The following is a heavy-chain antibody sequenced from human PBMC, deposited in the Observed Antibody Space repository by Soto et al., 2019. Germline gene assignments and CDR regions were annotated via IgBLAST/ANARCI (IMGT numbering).Heavy chain of an antibody. Sequence: PGGSLRLSCAASGFTFISYGMHWVRQAPGKGLEWVAVISYDGGSTYYADSVKGRFTISRDNPKNTLYLQMNSLRAEDTAVYYRAKDLRQLAPRGPFDYWGQGTLVTVSS. CDR1: GFTFISYG. CDR2: ISYDGGST. CDR3: AKDLRQLAPRGPFDY. V-gene: IGHV3-30*18. D-gene: IGHD6-6*01. J-gene: IGHJ4*02.